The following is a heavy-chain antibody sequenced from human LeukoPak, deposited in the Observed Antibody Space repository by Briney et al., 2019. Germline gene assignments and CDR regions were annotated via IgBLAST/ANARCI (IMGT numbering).Heavy chain of an antibody. J-gene: IGHJ4*02. Sequence: GGSLRLSCAASGFTFSSYWMHWVRQAPGKGLVWVSRINSDGSSITYADSVKGRYTISRDNAKNTLYLQMNSLRVEDTAVYYCAREGRVSGYDFDCWGQGTLVTVSS. D-gene: IGHD5-12*01. CDR1: GFTFSSYW. CDR2: INSDGSSI. V-gene: IGHV3-74*03. CDR3: AREGRVSGYDFDC.